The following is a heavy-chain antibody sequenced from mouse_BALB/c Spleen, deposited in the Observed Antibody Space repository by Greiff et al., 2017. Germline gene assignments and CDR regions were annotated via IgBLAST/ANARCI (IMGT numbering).Heavy chain of an antibody. J-gene: IGHJ3*01. V-gene: IGHV5-6*01. CDR2: ISSGGSYT. Sequence: EVQVVESGGDLVKPGGSLTLSCAASGFTFSSYGMSWVRQTPDKRLEWVATISSGGSYTYYPDSVKGRFTISRDNAKNTLYLQMSSLKSEDTAMYYCARLGTTATMEFDYWGQGTLVTVSA. CDR1: GFTFSSYG. D-gene: IGHD1-2*01. CDR3: ARLGTTATMEFDY.